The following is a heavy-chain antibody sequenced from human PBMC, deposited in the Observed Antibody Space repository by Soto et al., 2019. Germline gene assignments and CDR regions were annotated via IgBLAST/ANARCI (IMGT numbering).Heavy chain of an antibody. D-gene: IGHD3-22*01. V-gene: IGHV3-48*01. CDR1: GFTFSSYS. CDR3: ARDSTYYYDSSGYSTFDY. Sequence: PGGSLRLSCAASGFTFSSYSMNWVRQAPGKGLEWVSYISSSSSTIYYADSVKGRFTISRDNAKNSLYLQMNSLRAEDTAVYYCARDSTYYYDSSGYSTFDYWGQGTLVTVSS. CDR2: ISSSSSTI. J-gene: IGHJ4*02.